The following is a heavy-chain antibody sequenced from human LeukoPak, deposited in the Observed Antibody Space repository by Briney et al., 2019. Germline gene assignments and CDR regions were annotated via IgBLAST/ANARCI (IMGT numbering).Heavy chain of an antibody. Sequence: GGSLRLSCAASGITFSGYAMSWVRQAPGKGLEWVSAISGGSGSTYYADSVKGRFTISRDNSKNTLYLQMNSLRAEDTAIYFCAKFPQSVVGTTQFDFWGQGTLVTVSS. J-gene: IGHJ4*02. V-gene: IGHV3-23*01. CDR1: GITFSGYA. D-gene: IGHD2-15*01. CDR3: AKFPQSVVGTTQFDF. CDR2: ISGGSGST.